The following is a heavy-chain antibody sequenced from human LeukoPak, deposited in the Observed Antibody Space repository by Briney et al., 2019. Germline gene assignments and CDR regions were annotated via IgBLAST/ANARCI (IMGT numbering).Heavy chain of an antibody. J-gene: IGHJ4*02. D-gene: IGHD2-15*01. Sequence: GGSLRLSCAASGFTSSTYGMSWVCQAPGKGLEWVSTISGSGGTTYCADSVKGRFTISRDNSKNTLYLQMNSLRAEDTAIYYCAKGGAQYCSGGSCYRTYYFDSWGQGTLVTVSS. CDR2: ISGSGGTT. CDR1: GFTSSTYG. V-gene: IGHV3-23*01. CDR3: AKGGAQYCSGGSCYRTYYFDS.